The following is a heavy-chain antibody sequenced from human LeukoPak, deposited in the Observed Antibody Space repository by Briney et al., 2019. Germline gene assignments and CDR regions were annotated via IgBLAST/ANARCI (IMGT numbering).Heavy chain of an antibody. D-gene: IGHD3-22*01. J-gene: IGHJ4*02. CDR1: GGSISSGSYY. Sequence: SETLSLTCTVAGGSISSGSYYWSWIRQPAGKGLEWIGRIYTSGSTNYNPSLKSRVTISVDSSKNQFSLKLSSVNDADTAVYYCVRETILLYYYDSSGIDYWGQGTLVTVSS. CDR3: VRETILLYYYDSSGIDY. CDR2: IYTSGST. V-gene: IGHV4-61*02.